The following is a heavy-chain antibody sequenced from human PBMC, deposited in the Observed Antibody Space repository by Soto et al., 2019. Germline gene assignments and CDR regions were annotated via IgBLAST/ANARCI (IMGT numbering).Heavy chain of an antibody. D-gene: IGHD4-17*01. Sequence: QVQLVQSGAEVKKPGASVKVSCKALGYTFTGFYMHWVRQAPGQGLEWMGWINPKSGDTEYAQKFQGWVTMTRDTSISIAYMELSRLKSDDTAVYYCASGGSTVTREFDYWGQGTLVSVSS. CDR3: ASGGSTVTREFDY. CDR1: GYTFTGFY. J-gene: IGHJ4*02. V-gene: IGHV1-2*04. CDR2: INPKSGDT.